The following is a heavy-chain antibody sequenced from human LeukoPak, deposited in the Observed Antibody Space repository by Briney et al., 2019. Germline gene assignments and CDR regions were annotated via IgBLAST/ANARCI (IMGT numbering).Heavy chain of an antibody. V-gene: IGHV4-34*01. CDR3: ARGRGYSYGASIDY. CDR2: INHSGST. J-gene: IGHJ4*02. D-gene: IGHD5-18*01. Sequence: TSETLSLTCAVYGGSFSGYYWSWIRQPPGKGLEWIGGINHSGSTNYNPSLKSRVTISVDTSKNQFSLKLSSVTAADTAVYYCARGRGYSYGASIDYWGQGTLVTVSS. CDR1: GGSFSGYY.